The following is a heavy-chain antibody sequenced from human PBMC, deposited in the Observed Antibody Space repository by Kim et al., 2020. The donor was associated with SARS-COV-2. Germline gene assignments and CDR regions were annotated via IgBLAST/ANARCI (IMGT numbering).Heavy chain of an antibody. V-gene: IGHV1-46*01. Sequence: ASVKVSCKASGYTFTSYYMHWVRQAPGQGLEWMGIINPSGGSTSYAQKFQGRVTMTRDTSTSTVYMELSSLRSEDTAVYYCARGPGLLTGYYPSDYWGQGTLVTVSS. CDR2: INPSGGST. J-gene: IGHJ4*02. CDR1: GYTFTSYY. D-gene: IGHD3-9*01. CDR3: ARGPGLLTGYYPSDY.